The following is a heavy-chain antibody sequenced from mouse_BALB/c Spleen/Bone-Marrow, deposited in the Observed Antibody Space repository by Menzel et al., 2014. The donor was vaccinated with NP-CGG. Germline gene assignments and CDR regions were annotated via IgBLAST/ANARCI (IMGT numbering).Heavy chain of an antibody. J-gene: IGHJ1*01. V-gene: IGHV1-87*01. CDR2: IYPGDGDT. Sequence: VQRVESGAELARPGASVKLSCKASGYTFTSYWMQWVKQRPGQGLEWIGAIYPGDGDTRYTQKFKGKATLTADKSSSTAYMQLSSLASEDSAVYYCARKYGNYRGYFDVWGAGTTVTVSS. D-gene: IGHD2-10*02. CDR1: GYTFTSYW. CDR3: ARKYGNYRGYFDV.